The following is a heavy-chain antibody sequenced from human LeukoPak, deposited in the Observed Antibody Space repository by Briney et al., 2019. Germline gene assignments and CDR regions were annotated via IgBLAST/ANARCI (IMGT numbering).Heavy chain of an antibody. Sequence: PSETLSLTCTVSGGSISSSSYYWGWIRQPPGKGLEWIGSIYYSGSTYYNPSLKSRVTISVDTSKNQFSLKLSSVTAADTAVYYCARESGIAAAAYDAFDIWGQGTMVTVSS. D-gene: IGHD6-13*01. CDR1: GGSISSSSYY. V-gene: IGHV4-39*07. CDR2: IYYSGST. J-gene: IGHJ3*02. CDR3: ARESGIAAAAYDAFDI.